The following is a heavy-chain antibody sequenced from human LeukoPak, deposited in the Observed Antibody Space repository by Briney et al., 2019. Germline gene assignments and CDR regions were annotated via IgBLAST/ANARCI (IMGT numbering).Heavy chain of an antibody. CDR3: ATWDYYDSSAFDY. CDR1: GFTFSSYA. V-gene: IGHV3-23*01. D-gene: IGHD3-22*01. J-gene: IGHJ4*02. Sequence: GGSLRLSCAASGFTFSSYAMSWVRQAPGKGLEWVSAISGSGGSTYYADSVKGRFTISRDNSKNTLYLQMNSLRAEDTAVYYSATWDYYDSSAFDYWGQGTLVTVSS. CDR2: ISGSGGST.